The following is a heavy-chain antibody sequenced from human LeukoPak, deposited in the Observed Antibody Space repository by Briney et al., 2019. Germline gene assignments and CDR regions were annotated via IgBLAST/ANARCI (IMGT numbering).Heavy chain of an antibody. V-gene: IGHV4-59*05. Sequence: SETLSLTCTVSGGSISSYYWSWIRQPAGKGLEWIGSIYYSGSTYYNPSLKSRVTISVDTSKNQFSLKLSSVTAADTAVYYCATSTPITMIVVVIEGDAFDIWGQGTMVTVSS. CDR2: IYYSGST. D-gene: IGHD3-22*01. J-gene: IGHJ3*02. CDR3: ATSTPITMIVVVIEGDAFDI. CDR1: GGSISSYY.